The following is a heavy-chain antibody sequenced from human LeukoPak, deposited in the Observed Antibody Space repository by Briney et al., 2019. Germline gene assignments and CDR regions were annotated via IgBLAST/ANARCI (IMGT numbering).Heavy chain of an antibody. CDR1: GDSISNYY. Sequence: SETLSLTCNVSGDSISNYYWNWIRQPAGKGLEWIGRIYSNGNTNYNPSLTSRVTMSLDTSKNQVSLKVYSMTAADTAVYYCARGVNSGYFDYCGQGTLVTVSS. J-gene: IGHJ4*02. V-gene: IGHV4-4*07. CDR3: ARGVNSGYFDY. CDR2: IYSNGNT. D-gene: IGHD1-26*01.